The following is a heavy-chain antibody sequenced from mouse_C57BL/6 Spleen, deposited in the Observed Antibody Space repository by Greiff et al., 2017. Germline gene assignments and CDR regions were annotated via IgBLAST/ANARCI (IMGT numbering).Heavy chain of an antibody. V-gene: IGHV1-81*01. J-gene: IGHJ4*01. CDR1: GYTFTSYG. Sequence: QVQLKESGAELARPGASVKLSCKASGYTFTSYGISWVKQRTGQGLEWIGEIYPRSGNTYYNEKFKGKATLTADKSSSTAYMELRSLTSEDSAVYFCAREGDITTVVAPYYAMDYWGQGTSVTVSS. CDR2: IYPRSGNT. CDR3: AREGDITTVVAPYYAMDY. D-gene: IGHD1-1*01.